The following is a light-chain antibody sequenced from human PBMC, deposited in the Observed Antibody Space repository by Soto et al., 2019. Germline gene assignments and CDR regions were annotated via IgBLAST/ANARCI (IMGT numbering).Light chain of an antibody. CDR3: NSYTSSSTGV. CDR2: DVS. J-gene: IGLJ1*01. V-gene: IGLV2-14*01. Sequence: QSVLTQPASVSGSPGQSITISCTGTSSDVAGYNYVSWYQQHPGKAPKLMIYDVSNRPSGVSNRFSGSKSGNTASLTISGLQPEDEADYYCNSYTSSSTGVFGTGTKLTVL. CDR1: SSDVAGYNY.